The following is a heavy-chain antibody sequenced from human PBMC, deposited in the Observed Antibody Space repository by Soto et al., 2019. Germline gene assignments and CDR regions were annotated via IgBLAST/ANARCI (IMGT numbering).Heavy chain of an antibody. J-gene: IGHJ5*02. Sequence: QVQLVESGGGVVQPGRSLRLSCAASGFTFSSYAMHWVRQAPGKGLEWVAVISYDGSNKYYADSVKGRFTISRDNSKNTLYLQMNCLRAEDTAVYYCARDQVAATLRWFDPWGQGTLVTVSS. D-gene: IGHD2-15*01. CDR3: ARDQVAATLRWFDP. CDR2: ISYDGSNK. V-gene: IGHV3-30-3*01. CDR1: GFTFSSYA.